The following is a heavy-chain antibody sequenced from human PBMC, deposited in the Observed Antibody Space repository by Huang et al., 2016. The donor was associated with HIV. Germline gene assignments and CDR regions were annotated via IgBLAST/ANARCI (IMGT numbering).Heavy chain of an antibody. V-gene: IGHV1-2*02. J-gene: IGHJ4*02. CDR3: TRDGVAPDEEFDY. CDR2: LNPKNGAT. CDR1: GYTFADYF. Sequence: QVRLVQSGAEVKKPGASVKVSCKPSGYTFADYFIRWVRQAPGQGLEWMAWLNPKNGATNYAQKFLGRVTVTGDTSINTAYMEFSGLTSDDTANYYCTRDGVAPDEEFDYWGQGTLIIVSS. D-gene: IGHD5-12*01.